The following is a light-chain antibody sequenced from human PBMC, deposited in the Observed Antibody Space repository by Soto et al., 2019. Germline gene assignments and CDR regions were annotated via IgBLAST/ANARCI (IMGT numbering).Light chain of an antibody. V-gene: IGKV3-15*01. CDR2: GAS. J-gene: IGKJ4*01. CDR1: QSVGSN. Sequence: EIVMTQSPATLSVSPGERATLSCRASQSVGSNLAWYQQRPGQTPKPVIFGASTRATGIPARFSGSGSGTEFTLTISSLQSEDFGIYFCQQYNNWPLSFGGGTKAEIK. CDR3: QQYNNWPLS.